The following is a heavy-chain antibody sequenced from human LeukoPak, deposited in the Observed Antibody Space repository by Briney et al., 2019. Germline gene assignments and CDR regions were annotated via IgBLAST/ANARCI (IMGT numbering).Heavy chain of an antibody. CDR3: AKVSGSTPIVYFDY. D-gene: IGHD2-15*01. CDR1: GFTFDDYA. CDR2: ISWNSGSI. Sequence: GRSLTLSCAASGFTFDDYAMHWVRQAPGKGLEWVSGISWNSGSIGYADSVKGRFTISRDNAKNSLYLQMNSLRAEDTALYYCAKVSGSTPIVYFDYWGQGTLVTVSS. J-gene: IGHJ4*02. V-gene: IGHV3-9*01.